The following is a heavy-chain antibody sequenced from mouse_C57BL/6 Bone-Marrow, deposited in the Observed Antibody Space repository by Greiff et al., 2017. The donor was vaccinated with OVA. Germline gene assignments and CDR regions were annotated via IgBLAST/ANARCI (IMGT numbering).Heavy chain of an antibody. CDR1: GFSFNTYA. Sequence: EVKVVESGGGLVQPKGSLKLSCAASGFSFNTYAMNWVRQAPGKGLEWVARIRSKSNNYATYYADSVKDRFTISRDDSESMLYLQMNNLKTEDTAMYYCVRHNRGDLYFDYWGQGTTLTVSS. CDR2: IRSKSNNYAT. V-gene: IGHV10-1*01. CDR3: VRHNRGDLYFDY. J-gene: IGHJ2*01. D-gene: IGHD3-1*01.